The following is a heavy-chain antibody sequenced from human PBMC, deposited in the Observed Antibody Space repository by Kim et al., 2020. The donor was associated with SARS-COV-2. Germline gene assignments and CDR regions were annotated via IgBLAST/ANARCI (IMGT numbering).Heavy chain of an antibody. V-gene: IGHV3-64D*06. J-gene: IGHJ6*02. Sequence: VKGRFTISRDNSKNTLYLQMSSLRAEDTAVYYCVKDGFWSGYKYYYGMDVWGQGTTVTVSS. CDR3: VKDGFWSGYKYYYGMDV. D-gene: IGHD3-3*01.